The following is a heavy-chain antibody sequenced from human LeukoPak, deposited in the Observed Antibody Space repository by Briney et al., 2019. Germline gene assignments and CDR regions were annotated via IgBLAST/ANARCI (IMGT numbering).Heavy chain of an antibody. CDR3: AKDLRYYDSSGYPDAFDI. CDR2: ISGNGVNT. V-gene: IGHV3-23*01. D-gene: IGHD3-22*01. Sequence: GGSLRLSCAASGFTFSSYAMSWVRQAPGKGLEWVSAISGNGVNTYYADSVKGRFTISRDNSKNTLYLQMNSLRAEDMAVYYCAKDLRYYDSSGYPDAFDIWGQGTMVTVSS. J-gene: IGHJ3*02. CDR1: GFTFSSYA.